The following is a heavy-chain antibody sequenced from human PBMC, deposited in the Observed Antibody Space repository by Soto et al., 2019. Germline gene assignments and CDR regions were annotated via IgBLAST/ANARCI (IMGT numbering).Heavy chain of an antibody. CDR2: INSDGSST. CDR1: GFTFSSYW. Sequence: EVQLVESGGGLVQPGGSLRLSCAASGFTFSSYWMHWVRQAPGKGLVWVSRINSDGSSTSYADSVKGRFTISRDNAKNTLYLQMNSLSAEDTAVYYCARGVPYYDFWSGYYFDYWGQGTLVTVSS. V-gene: IGHV3-74*01. CDR3: ARGVPYYDFWSGYYFDY. D-gene: IGHD3-3*01. J-gene: IGHJ4*02.